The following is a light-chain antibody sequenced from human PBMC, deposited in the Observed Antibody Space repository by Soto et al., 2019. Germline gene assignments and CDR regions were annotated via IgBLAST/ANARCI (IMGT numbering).Light chain of an antibody. J-gene: IGKJ5*01. Sequence: DIVMTQSPLSLPVTPGEPASISCRSSQSLLHSNGYNYLDWYLQKPGQSPQLLIYLGSNRAAGVTDRFSGSGSGTEFKLTISSVDAEDIGVYYRRQAILNATLGQGTRLES. CDR3: RQAILNAT. V-gene: IGKV2-28*01. CDR1: QSLLHSNGYNY. CDR2: LGS.